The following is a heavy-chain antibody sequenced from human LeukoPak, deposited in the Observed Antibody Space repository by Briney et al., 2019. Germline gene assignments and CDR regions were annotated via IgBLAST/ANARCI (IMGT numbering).Heavy chain of an antibody. J-gene: IGHJ4*02. D-gene: IGHD3-9*01. CDR2: IYYSGST. Sequence: SETLSLTCTVSGGSLSSSSYYWGWLRQPPGKGLEWIGSIYYSGSTYYNPSLKSRVTISVDTSKNQFSLKLSSVTAADAAVYYCARQVQTNFDDAKIDYWGQGTLVTVSS. CDR1: GGSLSSSSYY. V-gene: IGHV4-39*01. CDR3: ARQVQTNFDDAKIDY.